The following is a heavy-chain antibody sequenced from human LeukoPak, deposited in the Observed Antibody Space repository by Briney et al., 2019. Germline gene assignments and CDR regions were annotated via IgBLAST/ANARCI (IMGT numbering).Heavy chain of an antibody. J-gene: IGHJ4*02. CDR3: AKRDAVADFFDY. CDR1: GFTFSSYA. V-gene: IGHV3-23*01. Sequence: GGSLRLSCAAPGFTFSSYAMSWVRQAPGKGLEWVSATSGSGGSTYYADSVKGRFTISRDNSKNTLYLQMNSLRAEDTAVYYCAKRDAVADFFDYWGQGTLVTVSS. D-gene: IGHD6-19*01. CDR2: TSGSGGST.